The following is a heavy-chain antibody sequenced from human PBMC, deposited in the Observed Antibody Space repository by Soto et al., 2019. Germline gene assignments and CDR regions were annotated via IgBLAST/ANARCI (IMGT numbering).Heavy chain of an antibody. Sequence: QVQLQESGPGLVKPSETLSLTCTVTGGSISSYYWSWIRQPPGKGLEWIGYIYYSGSTNNNPSLKSRVTISVDTSKNQFTLKLSSVTAADTAVYYCARHGYCSSSSCYAYYFYGMDVW. D-gene: IGHD2-2*03. V-gene: IGHV4-59*08. CDR2: IYYSGST. J-gene: IGHJ6*01. CDR1: GGSISSYY. CDR3: ARHGYCSSSSCYAYYFYGMDV.